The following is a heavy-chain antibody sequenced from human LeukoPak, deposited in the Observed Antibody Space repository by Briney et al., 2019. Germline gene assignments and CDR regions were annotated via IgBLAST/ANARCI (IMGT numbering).Heavy chain of an antibody. J-gene: IGHJ4*02. CDR3: AREEIVVPAASGDY. D-gene: IGHD2-2*01. Sequence: ASVKVSCKASGYTVTGYYMQWVRQAPGQGVEWRGWINPNSGGTNYAQKFQGRVTTTRDTSISTAYMELSRLRSDDTAVYYCAREEIVVPAASGDYWGQGTLVTVSS. V-gene: IGHV1-2*02. CDR1: GYTVTGYY. CDR2: INPNSGGT.